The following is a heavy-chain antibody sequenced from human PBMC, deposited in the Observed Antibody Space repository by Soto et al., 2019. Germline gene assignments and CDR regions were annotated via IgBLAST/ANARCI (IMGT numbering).Heavy chain of an antibody. CDR1: GGSISSYY. CDR3: ARRPWDLAYFDF. CDR2: IYYSGST. Sequence: PSETLSLTCTVSGGSISSYYWSWIRQPPGKGLEWIGYIYYSGSTNYNPSLKSRVTISVDTSKNQFSLKLSSVTAADTAVYYCARRPWDLAYFDFWGQGTLVTVSS. J-gene: IGHJ4*02. V-gene: IGHV4-59*01. D-gene: IGHD1-26*01.